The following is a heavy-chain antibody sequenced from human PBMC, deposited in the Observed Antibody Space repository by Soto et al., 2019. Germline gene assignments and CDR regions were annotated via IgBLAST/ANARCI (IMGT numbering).Heavy chain of an antibody. J-gene: IGHJ4*02. D-gene: IGHD3-16*01. CDR2: IRNKANSYAT. CDR3: STAYV. Sequence: EVQLVESGGGLVQPGGSVKLSCAASGFTFNGPAIHRVRQASGKGLEWVGRIRNKANSYATVYAASMKGRFTISRDDSTNTAYLQMNSLKAEDSAVYYCSTAYVWGQGTLVTVPS. CDR1: GFTFNGPA. V-gene: IGHV3-73*01.